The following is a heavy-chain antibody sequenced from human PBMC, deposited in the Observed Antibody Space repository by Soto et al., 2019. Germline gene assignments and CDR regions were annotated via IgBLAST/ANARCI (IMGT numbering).Heavy chain of an antibody. Sequence: SVKVSCKASGGTFSNYVISWVRQAPGQGLEWMGGIIPIFGTTNYAQKFQGRVTITADTSATTAYMELSSLRSEDTAVYYCARVRVYNYYNYYFDYWGQGSLVTVSS. CDR2: IIPIFGTT. V-gene: IGHV1-69*06. CDR3: ARVRVYNYYNYYFDY. D-gene: IGHD3-10*01. CDR1: GGTFSNYV. J-gene: IGHJ4*02.